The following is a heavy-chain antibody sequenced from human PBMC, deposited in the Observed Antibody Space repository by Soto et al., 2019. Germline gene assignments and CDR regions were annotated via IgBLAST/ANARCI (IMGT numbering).Heavy chain of an antibody. D-gene: IGHD3-10*01. CDR2: TYYSGST. J-gene: IGHJ4*02. Sequence: PSETLSLTCTVSGGSISSGNYYWTWIRQPPGKGLEWIGYTYYSGSTYYNPSLKSRVTISVDTSKNQFSLKPSSVTAADTAVYYCARDVGPAYYGSGRPFDSWGQGTQVTVSS. CDR1: GGSISSGNYY. CDR3: ARDVGPAYYGSGRPFDS. V-gene: IGHV4-30-4*01.